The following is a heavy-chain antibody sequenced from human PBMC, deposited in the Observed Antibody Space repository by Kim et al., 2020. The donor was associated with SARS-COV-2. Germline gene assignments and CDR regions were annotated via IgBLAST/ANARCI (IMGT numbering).Heavy chain of an antibody. D-gene: IGHD3-10*01. J-gene: IGHJ4*02. CDR2: IYYSGST. CDR1: GGSFRSGAYS. V-gene: IGHV4-30-2*01. CDR3: ARATDGESPRSYYFDQ. Sequence: SETLSLTCAVSGGSFRSGAYSWSWIRQPPGKGLEWIGYIYYSGSTYYNPSLKSRVTILLDRSKNQFSLKLSSVTAADTAVYYCARATDGESPRSYYFDQWGQGTPVTVSS.